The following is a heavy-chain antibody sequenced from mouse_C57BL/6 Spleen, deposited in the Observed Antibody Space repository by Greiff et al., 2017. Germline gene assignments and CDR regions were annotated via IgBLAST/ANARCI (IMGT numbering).Heavy chain of an antibody. D-gene: IGHD1-1*01. V-gene: IGHV1-80*01. CDR3: ARSYYYGSSNYAMDY. J-gene: IGHJ4*01. Sequence: QVQLQQSGAELVKPGASVKISCKASGYAFSSYWMNWVKQRPGKGLEWIGQIYPGDGDTNYNGKFKGKATLTADKSSRTAYMQLSSLTSEDSAVYFCARSYYYGSSNYAMDYWGQGTSVTVSS. CDR1: GYAFSSYW. CDR2: IYPGDGDT.